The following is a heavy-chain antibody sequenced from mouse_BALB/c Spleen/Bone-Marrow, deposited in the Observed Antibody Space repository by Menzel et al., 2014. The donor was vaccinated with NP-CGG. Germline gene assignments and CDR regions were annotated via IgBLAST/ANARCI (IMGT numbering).Heavy chain of an antibody. CDR3: TRWGWSFDY. Sequence: VQLQQSGAELMKPGASVKISCKATGYTFXSYWIEWVKQRPGHGLEWIGEILPGSGSSNYNEKFKGKATITADTSSNTAYMQLSSLTSEDSAVYYCTRWGWSFDYWGQGTTLTVSS. J-gene: IGHJ2*01. D-gene: IGHD2-3*01. V-gene: IGHV1-9*01. CDR2: ILPGSGSS. CDR1: GYTFXSYW.